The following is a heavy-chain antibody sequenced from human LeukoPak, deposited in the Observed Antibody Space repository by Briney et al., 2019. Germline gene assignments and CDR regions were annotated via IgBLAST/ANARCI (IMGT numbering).Heavy chain of an antibody. J-gene: IGHJ4*02. CDR3: ARGRVRPLDY. D-gene: IGHD4-17*01. CDR2: INWNGGST. Sequence: GGSLRLSCAASGFTFSSYAMSWVRQAPGKGLEWVSGINWNGGSTGCADSVKGRFTISRDNAKNSLYLQMNSLRAEDTALYHCARGRVRPLDYWGQGTLVTVSS. CDR1: GFTFSSYA. V-gene: IGHV3-20*01.